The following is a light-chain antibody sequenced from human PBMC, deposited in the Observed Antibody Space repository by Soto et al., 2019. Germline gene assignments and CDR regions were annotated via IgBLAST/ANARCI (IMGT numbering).Light chain of an antibody. J-gene: IGKJ3*01. CDR1: QGISSY. CDR3: KQINSYPLFT. CDR2: AAS. Sequence: DIQLTQSPSFLSASVGDRVTITCRASQGISSYLAWYQQKPGKAPKLLIYAASTLQSGVPSRFSGSGSGTEFTLTISSLQHEDFATYYCKQINSYPLFTFGPGTKVDIK. V-gene: IGKV1-9*01.